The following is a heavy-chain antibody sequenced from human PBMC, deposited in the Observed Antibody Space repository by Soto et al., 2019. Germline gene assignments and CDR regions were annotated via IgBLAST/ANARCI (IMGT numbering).Heavy chain of an antibody. Sequence: PSETLSLTCAVYGGSFSGYYWSWIRQPPGKGLEWIGEINHSGSTNYNPSLKSRVTISVDTSKNQFSLKLSSVTAADTAVYYCARGRRVAVAQSYYPNQNYYFDYWGQGTLVTVSS. J-gene: IGHJ4*02. D-gene: IGHD6-19*01. CDR2: INHSGST. V-gene: IGHV4-34*01. CDR1: GGSFSGYY. CDR3: ARGRRVAVAQSYYPNQNYYFDY.